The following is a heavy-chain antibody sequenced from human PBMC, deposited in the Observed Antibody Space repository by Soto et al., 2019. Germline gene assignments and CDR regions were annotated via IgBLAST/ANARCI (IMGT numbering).Heavy chain of an antibody. D-gene: IGHD4-17*01. CDR2: IYYSGST. CDR1: GGSISSGGYY. CDR3: ARGLDQADYGDYTYYYYYYMDV. Sequence: QVQLQESGPGLVKPSQTLSLTCTVSGGSISSGGYYWSWIRQHPGKGLEWIGYIYYSGSTYYNPSLESRVTISVDTSKNQFSLKLSSVTAADTAVYYCARGLDQADYGDYTYYYYYYMDVWGKGTTVTVSS. V-gene: IGHV4-31*03. J-gene: IGHJ6*03.